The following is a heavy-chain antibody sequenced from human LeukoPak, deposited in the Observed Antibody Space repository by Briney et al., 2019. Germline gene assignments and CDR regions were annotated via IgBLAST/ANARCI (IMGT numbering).Heavy chain of an antibody. CDR3: ARDYISGAFDP. V-gene: IGHV3-74*01. CDR1: GFTFSSYW. J-gene: IGHJ5*02. D-gene: IGHD6-19*01. Sequence: GGPLRLSCAASGFTFSSYWMHWVRQAPGKGLMWVSRIKSDGSTTSYADSVKGRFTISRDNAKNTLFLQMNSLRAEDTAVYYCARDYISGAFDPWGQGTLVTVSS. CDR2: IKSDGSTT.